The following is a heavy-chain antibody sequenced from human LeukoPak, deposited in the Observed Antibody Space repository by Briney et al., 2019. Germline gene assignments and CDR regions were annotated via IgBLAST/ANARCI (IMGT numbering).Heavy chain of an antibody. V-gene: IGHV1-46*01. CDR2: INPSGGST. CDR1: GYTFTSYH. J-gene: IGHJ3*02. Sequence: GASVKVSCKASGYTFTSYHMHWVRQAPGQGLEWMGIINPSGGSTSYAQKFQGRVTMTRDTSTSTVYMELSSLRSEDTAVYYCTGYDSSGYYNLGAFDIWGQGTMVTVSS. CDR3: TGYDSSGYYNLGAFDI. D-gene: IGHD3-22*01.